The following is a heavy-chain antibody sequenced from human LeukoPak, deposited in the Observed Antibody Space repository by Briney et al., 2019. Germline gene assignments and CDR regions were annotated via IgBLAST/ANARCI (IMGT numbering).Heavy chain of an antibody. D-gene: IGHD2-15*01. CDR2: IRSKPYGGTT. CDR1: GVTLGEYA. Sequence: GGSLRLSCTTSGVTLGEYAMSWVRQAPGKGLEWVGFIRSKPYGGTTEYAASVKGRFTISRDDSKSIAYLQMNSLKTEDTAVYYCTTGIKTADHWGQGTLVTVSS. V-gene: IGHV3-49*04. J-gene: IGHJ4*02. CDR3: TTGIKTADH.